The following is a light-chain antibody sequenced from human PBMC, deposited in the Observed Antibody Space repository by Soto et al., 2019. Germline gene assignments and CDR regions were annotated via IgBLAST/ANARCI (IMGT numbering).Light chain of an antibody. CDR2: DAS. V-gene: IGKV1-5*01. CDR1: QSVSGW. CDR3: QQYNSYSLWT. J-gene: IGKJ1*01. Sequence: IQLTQSPSTLSASVGDTVTVTCRASQSVSGWLAWYQQKPGEAPKLLIYDASSLESGVPSRFSGSGSGTEFTLTISSLQPDDFATYYCQQYNSYSLWTFGQGTKVDIK.